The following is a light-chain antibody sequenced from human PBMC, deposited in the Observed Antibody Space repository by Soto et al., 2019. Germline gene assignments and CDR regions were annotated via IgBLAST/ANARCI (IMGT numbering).Light chain of an antibody. V-gene: IGKV4-1*01. J-gene: IGKJ5*01. CDR2: WAS. CDR3: QQFYSSPSVT. CDR1: QSVLSGSNDRNN. Sequence: DIVMTQSPDSLSVPLGERATINCKSSQSVLSGSNDRNNLAWYQQKPGQPPKLLIYWASTRESGVPDRFSGSGSGTDFTLTISSLQAEDVAVYYCQQFYSSPSVTFGQGTRLEIK.